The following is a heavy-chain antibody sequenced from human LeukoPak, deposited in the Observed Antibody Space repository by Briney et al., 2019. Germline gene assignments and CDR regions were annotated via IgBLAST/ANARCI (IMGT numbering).Heavy chain of an antibody. CDR2: VYYTENT. D-gene: IGHD4-23*01. J-gene: IGHJ4*02. CDR1: GESFSDYY. V-gene: IGHV4-34*01. Sequence: SETLSLTCAVYGESFSDYYWSWIRQPPGTGLEWIGTVYYTENTYYNPSLKSRVTVSIDTSKNQFSLKLTSVTAADTAVYYCARLGHDYGGLKIDYWGQGTLVTVSS. CDR3: ARLGHDYGGLKIDY.